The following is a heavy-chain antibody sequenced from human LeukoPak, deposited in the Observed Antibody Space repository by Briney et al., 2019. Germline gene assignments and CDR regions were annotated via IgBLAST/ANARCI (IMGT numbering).Heavy chain of an antibody. CDR1: GFTFSSYE. D-gene: IGHD2-2*02. V-gene: IGHV3-48*03. J-gene: IGHJ4*02. CDR3: ARSPLVPAAIPFDY. Sequence: SGGSLRLSCAASGFTFSSYEMNWVRQAPGKGLECLSYISSSGSTKYYADSVKGRFTISRDNAKNSLYLQMNSLRAEDTAVYYCARSPLVPAAIPFDYWGQGTLVTVSS. CDR2: ISSSGSTK.